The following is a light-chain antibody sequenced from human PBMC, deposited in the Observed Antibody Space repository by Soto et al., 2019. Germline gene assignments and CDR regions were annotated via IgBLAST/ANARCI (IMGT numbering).Light chain of an antibody. CDR2: GAS. CDR3: QQYHDWPPLT. V-gene: IGKV3-15*01. J-gene: IGKJ4*01. Sequence: EIVMTQSPATLSVSPGERATLSCRAIQSVGNNLAWYQQQPGQAPRLLIHGASTRATGVPGRFSGSGSGTEFTLTIASLQSEDFAVYYCQQYHDWPPLTFGGGTKVEIK. CDR1: QSVGNN.